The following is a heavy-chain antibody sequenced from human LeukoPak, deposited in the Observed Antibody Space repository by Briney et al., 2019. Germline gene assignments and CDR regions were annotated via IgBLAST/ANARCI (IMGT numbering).Heavy chain of an antibody. D-gene: IGHD3-22*01. V-gene: IGHV4-39*07. Sequence: SETLSLTCTVSGGSISSGGYYWSWIRQPPGKGLEWIGEINHSGSTNYNPSLKSRVTISVDTSKNQFSLKLSSVTAADTAVYYCARAIQYYYDSSGYYRKYYFDYWGQGTLVTVSS. CDR1: GGSISSGGYY. CDR3: ARAIQYYYDSSGYYRKYYFDY. CDR2: INHSGST. J-gene: IGHJ4*02.